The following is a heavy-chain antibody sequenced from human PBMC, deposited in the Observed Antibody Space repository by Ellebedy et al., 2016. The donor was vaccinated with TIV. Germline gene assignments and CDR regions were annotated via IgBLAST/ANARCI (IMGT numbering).Heavy chain of an antibody. CDR3: ARQLVPARPRYYYYYGMDV. CDR1: GGSISSSSYY. V-gene: IGHV4-61*05. D-gene: IGHD2-2*01. Sequence: SETLSLTXTVSGGSISSSSYYWSWIRQPPGKGLEWIGYIYYSGSTNYNPSLKSRVTISVDTSKNQFSLKLSSVTAADTAVYYCARQLVPARPRYYYYYGMDVWGQGTTVTVSS. J-gene: IGHJ6*02. CDR2: IYYSGST.